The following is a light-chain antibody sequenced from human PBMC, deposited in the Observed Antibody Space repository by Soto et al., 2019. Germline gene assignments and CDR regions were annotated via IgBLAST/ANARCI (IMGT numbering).Light chain of an antibody. V-gene: IGLV2-14*01. Sequence: QSVLTQPASVSGSPGQSITISCTGTSSDVGGYNYVSWYQQHPGKAPKLMIYEVSNRPSGVSNRFSGSKSGNTASLTISGLQAEDEADYYCGSYTSSSTLVVFGTGTKVTAL. CDR1: SSDVGGYNY. CDR2: EVS. CDR3: GSYTSSSTLVV. J-gene: IGLJ1*01.